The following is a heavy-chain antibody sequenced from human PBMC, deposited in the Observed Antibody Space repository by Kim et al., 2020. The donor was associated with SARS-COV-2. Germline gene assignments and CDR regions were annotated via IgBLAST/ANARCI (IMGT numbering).Heavy chain of an antibody. CDR2: IYHSGST. CDR1: GGSISSSNW. D-gene: IGHD1-26*01. CDR3: AARGSYSLYCQH. Sequence: SETLSLTCAVSGGSISSSNWWSWVRQPPGKGLEWIGEIYHSGSTNYNPSLKSRVTISVDKSKNQFSLKLSSVTAADTAVYYCAARGSYSLYCQHWGQGTLVTVSS. J-gene: IGHJ1*01. V-gene: IGHV4-4*02.